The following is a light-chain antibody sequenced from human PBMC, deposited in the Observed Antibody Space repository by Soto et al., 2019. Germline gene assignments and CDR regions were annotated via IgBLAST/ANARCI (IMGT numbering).Light chain of an antibody. Sequence: EIVLTQSPATLSLSPGERATLSCRASRSFASSYLAWYQHTPGPAPRLLIYAASSSATGVPDRCIGSGSGADVKVTISRLEPNDLAVYYCHYYDSSPPYTFAQGTNVDIK. CDR1: RSFASSY. CDR3: HYYDSSPPYT. CDR2: AAS. V-gene: IGKV3-20*01. J-gene: IGKJ2*01.